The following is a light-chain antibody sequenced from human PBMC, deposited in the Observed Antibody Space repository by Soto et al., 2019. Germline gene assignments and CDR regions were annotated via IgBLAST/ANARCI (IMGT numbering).Light chain of an antibody. CDR1: QSVSSY. Sequence: EIVLTQSPATLSLSPGERATLSCRASQSVSSYLAWYQQKPGQAPRLLIYDASNRATGIPARFSGSGSGTGFTLTISSLEPEDFAVYYCQQYNNWPHTFGGGTKVDIK. V-gene: IGKV3-11*01. CDR2: DAS. J-gene: IGKJ4*01. CDR3: QQYNNWPHT.